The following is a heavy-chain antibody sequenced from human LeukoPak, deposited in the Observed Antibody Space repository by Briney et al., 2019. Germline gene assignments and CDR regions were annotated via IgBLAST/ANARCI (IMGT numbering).Heavy chain of an antibody. CDR2: IRSKANSYAT. CDR3: TSQSIAARPTSL. D-gene: IGHD6-6*01. V-gene: IGHV3-73*01. Sequence: GGSLRLSCAASGFTFSGSVMHWVRQASGKGLEWVGRIRSKANSYATAYAASVKGRFTISRDDSKNTAYLQMNRLKTEDTAVYYCTSQSIAARPTSLWGQGTLVTVSS. J-gene: IGHJ4*02. CDR1: GFTFSGSV.